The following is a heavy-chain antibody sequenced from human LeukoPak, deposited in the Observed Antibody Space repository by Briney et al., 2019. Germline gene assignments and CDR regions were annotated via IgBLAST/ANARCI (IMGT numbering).Heavy chain of an antibody. CDR1: GFTFSDYY. J-gene: IGHJ6*02. D-gene: IGHD3-22*01. CDR3: VRTTYYNDSSGYYIPGGMDV. V-gene: IGHV3-11*01. Sequence: GGSLRLSCAASGFTFSDYYMSWIRQAPGKGLEWVSDISTGGSTIYYADSVKGRFAISRDNAKASLYLQINSLTAEDTAVYYCVRTTYYNDSSGYYIPGGMDVWGQGTTVTITS. CDR2: ISTGGSTI.